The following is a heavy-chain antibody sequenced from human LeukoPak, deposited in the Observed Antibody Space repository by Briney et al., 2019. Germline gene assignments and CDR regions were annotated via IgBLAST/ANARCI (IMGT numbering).Heavy chain of an antibody. J-gene: IGHJ4*02. Sequence: GASVKVSCKASGYTFTGYYMHWVRPAPGQGLEWMGRINPNSGGTNYSQKFQGRVTMTRDTSISTAYMELSRLRSDDTAVYYCARDPETYYYDSSGYYPFDYWGQGTLVTVSS. CDR3: ARDPETYYYDSSGYYPFDY. V-gene: IGHV1-2*06. D-gene: IGHD3-22*01. CDR2: INPNSGGT. CDR1: GYTFTGYY.